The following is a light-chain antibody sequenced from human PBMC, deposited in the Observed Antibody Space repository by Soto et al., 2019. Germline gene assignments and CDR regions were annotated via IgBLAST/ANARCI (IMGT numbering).Light chain of an antibody. V-gene: IGLV2-14*01. CDR3: SSYTISGTLV. Sequence: QSALTQPASVSGSPGQSITISCTGTSSDVGGYNYVSWYQQHPGKAPKLMIFDVSNRPSGVSNRFSGSKSGNTASLTISGLQAEDEADYYCSSYTISGTLVFGGGTKFTVL. J-gene: IGLJ3*02. CDR1: SSDVGGYNY. CDR2: DVS.